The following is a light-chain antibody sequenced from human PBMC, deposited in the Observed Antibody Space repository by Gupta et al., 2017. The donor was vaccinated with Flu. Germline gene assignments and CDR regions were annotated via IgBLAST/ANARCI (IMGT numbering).Light chain of an antibody. CDR2: AAS. CDR1: ESISTY. Sequence: DIQMTQSPSSLSASVGDRVTITCRASESISTYLNWYQQKPGKAPKLLIYAASGLQSGVPSRFSGSGSGTDFTLTINSLQPEDFATYYCQQFYTSRSYSFGQGTKLQI. V-gene: IGKV1-39*01. J-gene: IGKJ2*03. CDR3: QQFYTSRSYS.